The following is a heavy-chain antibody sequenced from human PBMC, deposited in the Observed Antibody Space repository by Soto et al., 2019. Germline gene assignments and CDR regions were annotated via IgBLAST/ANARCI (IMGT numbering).Heavy chain of an antibody. V-gene: IGHV4-39*01. D-gene: IGHD3-16*01. CDR1: DGSISSSSYY. CDR3: ARLAMITFGGVIQD. J-gene: IGHJ4*02. CDR2: FYYRGST. Sequence: QLQLQESGPGLVKPSETLSLTCTVSDGSISSSSYYWGWIRQPPGKGLEWIGSFYYRGSTYYNPSLKSRVTISVDTSKNQFSLKLSSVTAADTGVYYCARLAMITFGGVIQDWGQGTLVTVSS.